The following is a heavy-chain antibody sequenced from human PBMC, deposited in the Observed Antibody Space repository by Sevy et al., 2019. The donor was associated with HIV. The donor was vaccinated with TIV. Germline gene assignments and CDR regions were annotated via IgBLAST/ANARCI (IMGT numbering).Heavy chain of an antibody. CDR2: VHYSGRT. Sequence: SKTLSLTCTVSGGSISSGNYLWSWIRQTPGKGLEWIGTVHYSGRTYYNPSLKSRVTISEDTSKDQFSLNLNSVTAADTAVYFCARNFDYWGQGTLVTVSS. J-gene: IGHJ4*02. CDR1: GGSISSGNYL. V-gene: IGHV4-39*01. CDR3: ARNFDY.